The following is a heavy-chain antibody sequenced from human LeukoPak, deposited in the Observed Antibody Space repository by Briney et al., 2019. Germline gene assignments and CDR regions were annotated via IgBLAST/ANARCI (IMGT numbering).Heavy chain of an antibody. Sequence: PGGSLRLSCAASGFTFSGYEMNWVRQAPGKGLEWVSYITSSGSAVFYSDSVKGSFTISRDNAENSLYLQMNSLRAEDTAVYYCARDQTAMANSRAFDIWRQGTTVAVSS. J-gene: IGHJ3*02. CDR1: GFTFSGYE. D-gene: IGHD5-24*01. V-gene: IGHV3-48*03. CDR3: ARDQTAMANSRAFDI. CDR2: ITSSGSAV.